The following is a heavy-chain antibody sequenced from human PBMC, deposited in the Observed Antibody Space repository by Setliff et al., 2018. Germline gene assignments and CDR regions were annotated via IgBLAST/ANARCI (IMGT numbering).Heavy chain of an antibody. Sequence: SETLSLTCTVSGGSISSSSYYWGWIRQPPGKGLEWIGSVYSSGSPYYNPSLKSRVTISMDTSKNQFSLKVNSLTAADTAVYYCARGRQYCTSLSCLNSYFYYYAMDFWGQGTTVTVSS. CDR2: VYSSGSP. CDR1: GGSISSSSYY. CDR3: ARGRQYCTSLSCLNSYFYYYAMDF. D-gene: IGHD2-8*01. V-gene: IGHV4-39*01. J-gene: IGHJ6*02.